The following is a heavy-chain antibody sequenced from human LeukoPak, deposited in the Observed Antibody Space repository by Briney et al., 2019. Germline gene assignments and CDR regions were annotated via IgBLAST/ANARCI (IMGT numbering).Heavy chain of an antibody. D-gene: IGHD2-8*01. CDR3: ARDEAIYNGAWKQTNWFDP. Sequence: ASVRVSCKASGYRFIDYFIHWVRQAPGHGLEWMGWINPNNGGTKYAQKFQGRVTMSRDTSISTAYIELTSLTYDDTATYFRARDEAIYNGAWKQTNWFDPWGQGTQVTVSS. CDR1: GYRFIDYF. CDR2: INPNNGGT. V-gene: IGHV1-2*02. J-gene: IGHJ5*02.